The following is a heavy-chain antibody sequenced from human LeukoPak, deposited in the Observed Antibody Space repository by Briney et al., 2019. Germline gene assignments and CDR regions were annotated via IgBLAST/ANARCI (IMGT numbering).Heavy chain of an antibody. D-gene: IGHD6-19*01. Sequence: GGSLRLSCAASGVTVSSQYMNWVRRAPGKGLEWVSVIYGVDGTSYADSVKGRFTISRDNSKNTVYLQMNSLRAEDTAVYYCASGGIAVAGTWIDYWGQGTLVTVSS. CDR3: ASGGIAVAGTWIDY. CDR2: IYGVDGT. V-gene: IGHV3-53*05. J-gene: IGHJ4*02. CDR1: GVTVSSQY.